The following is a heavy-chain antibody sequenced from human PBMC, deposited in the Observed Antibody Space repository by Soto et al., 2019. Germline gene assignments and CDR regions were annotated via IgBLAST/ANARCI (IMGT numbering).Heavy chain of an antibody. D-gene: IGHD3-10*01. Sequence: PSQTLSLTCTVSGGSISSYYCSWIRQPPEKGLEWIGYIYYSGSTNYNPSLKSRVTISVDTSKNQLSLKLSSVTAADTAVYYCARAGQGYYYGSGNMDVWGKGTTVTVSS. CDR2: IYYSGST. V-gene: IGHV4-59*01. CDR3: ARAGQGYYYGSGNMDV. CDR1: GGSISSYY. J-gene: IGHJ6*03.